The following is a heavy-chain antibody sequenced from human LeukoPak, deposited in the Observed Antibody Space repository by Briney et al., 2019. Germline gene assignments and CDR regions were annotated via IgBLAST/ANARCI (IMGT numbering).Heavy chain of an antibody. CDR1: SGSISSVY. V-gene: IGHV4-59*01. J-gene: IGHJ4*02. D-gene: IGHD2/OR15-2a*01. CDR2: IYYSGTT. CDR3: ARSKYYFDY. Sequence: SETLSLTCIVSSGSISSVYWSWIRQPPGKGLEWIGYIYYSGTTNYNPSLKSRVTMSVDTSKKQFSLKLSSVTAVDTAVYYCARSKYYFDYWGQGTLVTVTS.